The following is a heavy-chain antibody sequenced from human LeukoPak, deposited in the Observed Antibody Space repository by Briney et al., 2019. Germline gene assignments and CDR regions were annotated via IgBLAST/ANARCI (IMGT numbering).Heavy chain of an antibody. CDR1: GFTFSSYG. D-gene: IGHD5-18*01. CDR2: IRYDGSNK. Sequence: GGSLRLSCAASGFTFSSYGMHWVRQAPGKGLEWVAFIRYDGSNKYYADSVKGRFTISRDNSKNTLCLQMNSLRAEDTAVYYCAKGKRGYSYGFDPWGRGTLVTVSS. V-gene: IGHV3-30*02. J-gene: IGHJ5*02. CDR3: AKGKRGYSYGFDP.